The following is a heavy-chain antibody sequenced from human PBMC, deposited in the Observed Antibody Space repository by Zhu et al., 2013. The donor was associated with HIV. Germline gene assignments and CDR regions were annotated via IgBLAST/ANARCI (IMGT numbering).Heavy chain of an antibody. J-gene: IGHJ3*02. V-gene: IGHV1-69*06. Sequence: QVQLVQSGAEVKKPGSSVKVSCKASGGTFSSYAISWVRQAPGQGLEWMGGIIPIFGTANYAQKFQGRVTITADKSTSTAYMELSSLRSEDTAVYYCARSALCSGGSCYFNDAFDIWGQGQWSPSLQ. D-gene: IGHD2-15*01. CDR1: GGTFSSYA. CDR2: IIPIFGTA. CDR3: ARSALCSGGSCYFNDAFDI.